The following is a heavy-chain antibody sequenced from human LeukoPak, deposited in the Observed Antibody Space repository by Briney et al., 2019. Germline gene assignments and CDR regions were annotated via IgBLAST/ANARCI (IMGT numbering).Heavy chain of an antibody. D-gene: IGHD4-17*01. Sequence: SETLSLTCTVSGGSISSSSYYCGWIRQPPGKGLEWIGSIYYSGSTYYNPYPKSRATISVDTSKNQFSLKLSSVTAEDTAVYYCARGPLTMTRGFDPWGQGTLVAVSS. V-gene: IGHV4-39*07. J-gene: IGHJ5*02. CDR1: GGSISSSSYY. CDR3: ARGPLTMTRGFDP. CDR2: IYYSGST.